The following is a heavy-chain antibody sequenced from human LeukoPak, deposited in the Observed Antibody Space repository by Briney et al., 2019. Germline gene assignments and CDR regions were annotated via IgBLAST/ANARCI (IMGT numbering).Heavy chain of an antibody. J-gene: IGHJ4*02. D-gene: IGHD2-15*01. Sequence: SETLSLTCTVSGGSISSGSYYWSWIRQPAGKGLEWIGRIYTSGSTNYNPSLKSRVTISVDTSKNQFSLKLSSVTAADTAVYYCARESKVASFDYWGQGTLVTVSS. CDR2: IYTSGST. CDR1: GGSISSGSYY. CDR3: ARESKVASFDY. V-gene: IGHV4-61*02.